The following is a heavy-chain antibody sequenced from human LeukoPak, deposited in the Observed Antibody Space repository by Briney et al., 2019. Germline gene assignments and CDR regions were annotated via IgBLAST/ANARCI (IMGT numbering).Heavy chain of an antibody. J-gene: IGHJ4*02. CDR2: INPSGGST. CDR3: ARDVYYDILTPPRFDY. Sequence: ASVKVSCTASGYTFTSYYMHWVRQAPGQGLEWMGIINPSGGSTSYAQKFQGRVTMTRDTSTSTVYMELSSLRSEDTAVYYCARDVYYDILTPPRFDYWGQGTLVTVSS. V-gene: IGHV1-46*03. D-gene: IGHD3-9*01. CDR1: GYTFTSYY.